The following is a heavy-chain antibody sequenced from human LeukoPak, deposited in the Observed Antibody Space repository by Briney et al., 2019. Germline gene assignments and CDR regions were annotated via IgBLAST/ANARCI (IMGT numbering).Heavy chain of an antibody. J-gene: IGHJ4*02. CDR3: ARGGLFFDY. Sequence: SETLSLTCTVSGGSISSYYWSWIRQPPGKGLEWIGYIYYSGSTNYNPSLKSRITISVATSKNQFSLKLSSVTAADTAVFYCARGGLFFDYWGLGTLVTVSS. V-gene: IGHV4-59*01. CDR1: GGSISSYY. CDR2: IYYSGST.